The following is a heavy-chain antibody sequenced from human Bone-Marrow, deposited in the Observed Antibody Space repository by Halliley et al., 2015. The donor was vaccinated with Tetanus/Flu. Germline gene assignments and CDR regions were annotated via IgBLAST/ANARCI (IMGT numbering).Heavy chain of an antibody. J-gene: IGHJ4*02. V-gene: IGHV4-39*01. CDR1: GGSISSSNSY. CDR2: ISSSGYT. CDR3: ARLYYYDSSGYFDY. Sequence: LRLSCTVSGGSISSSNSYWGWIRQPPGMGLEWIGSISSSGYTYYNPSLKSQITISVDTSKNQVSLRLRSVTAADTAVYYCARLYYYDSSGYFDYWGQGTLVTVSS. D-gene: IGHD3-22*01.